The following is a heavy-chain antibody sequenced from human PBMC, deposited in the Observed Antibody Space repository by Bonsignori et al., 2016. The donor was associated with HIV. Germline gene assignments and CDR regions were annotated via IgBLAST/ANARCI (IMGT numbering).Heavy chain of an antibody. CDR3: ARVNYDSLNYYQSFDY. J-gene: IGHJ4*02. D-gene: IGHD3-22*01. CDR2: IYYSGST. Sequence: RQAPGKGLEWIGSIYYSGSTYYNPSLKSRVSISVDTSKNQVSLKLSSVTAADTAVYYCARVNYDSLNYYQSFDYWGQGTLVTVSS. V-gene: IGHV4-39*07.